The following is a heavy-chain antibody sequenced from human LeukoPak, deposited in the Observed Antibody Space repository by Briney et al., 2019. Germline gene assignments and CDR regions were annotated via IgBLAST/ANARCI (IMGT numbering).Heavy chain of an antibody. CDR1: GGSIDSTNW. V-gene: IGHV4/OR15-8*01. CDR2: IHHDGRI. Sequence: SETLSLTCDVSGGSIDSTNWWNWVRQPPGKGLEWIGEIHHDGRINYNPSLKSRVTLSVDKSKNQFSLRLSSVTAADTAVYYCARTGGYSYGEIDYWGQGTLVTVSS. D-gene: IGHD5-18*01. J-gene: IGHJ4*02. CDR3: ARTGGYSYGEIDY.